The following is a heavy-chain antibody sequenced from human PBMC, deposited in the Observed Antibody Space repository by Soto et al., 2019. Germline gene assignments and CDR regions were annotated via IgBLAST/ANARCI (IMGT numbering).Heavy chain of an antibody. CDR2: IKQDGSEK. D-gene: IGHD2-2*01. CDR3: ARVACSSTSCYEQNDAFDI. CDR1: GFTFSSYW. Sequence: PGGSLRLSCAASGFTFSSYWMSWVRQAPGKGLEWVANIKQDGSEKYYVDSVKGRFTISRDNAKNSLYLQMNSLRAEDTAVYYCARVACSSTSCYEQNDAFDIWGQGTMVTVS. V-gene: IGHV3-7*03. J-gene: IGHJ3*02.